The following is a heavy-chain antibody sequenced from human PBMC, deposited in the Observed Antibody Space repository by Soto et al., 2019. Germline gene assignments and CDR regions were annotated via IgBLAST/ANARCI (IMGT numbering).Heavy chain of an antibody. CDR1: GFIFSDSA. D-gene: IGHD1-1*01. CDR3: TRRGTRDNAGEDY. J-gene: IGHJ4*02. V-gene: IGHV3-73*01. CDR2: IRSKVDGYAT. Sequence: GGSLRLSCAASGFIFSDSAMHWVRQAAGKGLEWVGRIRSKVDGYATSYDASVKGRFSISRDDSKNTVYLQMNSLQIDDTAVYFCTRRGTRDNAGEDYWGQGTLVTVSS.